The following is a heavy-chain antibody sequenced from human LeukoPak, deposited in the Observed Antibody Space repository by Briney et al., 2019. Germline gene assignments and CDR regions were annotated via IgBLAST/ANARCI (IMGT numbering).Heavy chain of an antibody. CDR3: ARHRRARDGYRYRGAFDI. Sequence: PSQTLSLTCTVSGDSISSGDYYWSWIRQPAGKGLEWIGEINHSGSTNYNPSLKSRVTISVDTSKNQFSLKLSSVNAADTAVYYCARHRRARDGYRYRGAFDIWGQGTMVTVSS. CDR1: GDSISSGDYY. D-gene: IGHD5-24*01. J-gene: IGHJ3*02. V-gene: IGHV4-61*09. CDR2: INHSGST.